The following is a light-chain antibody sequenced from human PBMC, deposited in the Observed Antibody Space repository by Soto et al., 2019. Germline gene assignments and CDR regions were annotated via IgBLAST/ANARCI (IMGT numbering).Light chain of an antibody. CDR3: SSYTSSSTYV. CDR1: SSDVGVYNY. V-gene: IGLV2-14*01. CDR2: DVS. Sequence: QSALTQPASVSGSPGQSITISCTGTSSDVGVYNYVSWYQQHPGKAPKLMIYDVSNRPSGVSNRFSGSKSGNTASLTISGLQAEDEADYYCSSYTSSSTYVFGTGTKFTVL. J-gene: IGLJ1*01.